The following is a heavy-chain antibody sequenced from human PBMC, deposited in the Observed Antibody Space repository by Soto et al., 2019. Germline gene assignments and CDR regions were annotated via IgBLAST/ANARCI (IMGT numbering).Heavy chain of an antibody. CDR3: ARGGTMYYYGSGSNFGRPGFDP. Sequence: ASVKVSCKASGYTFTSYYMHWVRQAPGQGLEWMGIINPSGGSTSYAQKFQGRVTMTRDTSTSTVYMELSSLRSEDTAVYYCARGGTMYYYGSGSNFGRPGFDPWGQGTLVTVSS. CDR1: GYTFTSYY. CDR2: INPSGGST. V-gene: IGHV1-46*01. J-gene: IGHJ5*02. D-gene: IGHD3-10*01.